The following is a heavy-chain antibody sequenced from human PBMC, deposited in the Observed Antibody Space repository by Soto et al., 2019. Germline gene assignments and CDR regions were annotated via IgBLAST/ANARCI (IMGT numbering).Heavy chain of an antibody. Sequence: QVQLVQSGAEVKKPGASVKVSCKASGYTFVNYEINWVRQATGQGLEWLGWMNPHSGDTFYAQNFQGRVTRTRNTSITTAYMELNSLKSEDTAVYYCARQQAIDYWGQGTLVTVSS. CDR2: MNPHSGDT. CDR3: ARQQAIDY. D-gene: IGHD3-9*01. V-gene: IGHV1-8*01. CDR1: GYTFVNYE. J-gene: IGHJ4*02.